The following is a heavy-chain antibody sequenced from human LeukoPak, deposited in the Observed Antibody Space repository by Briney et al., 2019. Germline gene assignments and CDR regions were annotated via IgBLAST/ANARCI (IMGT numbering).Heavy chain of an antibody. CDR1: GFTFSSYA. CDR2: ISSNGGST. CDR3: ARSSGEVALRRYFDY. V-gene: IGHV3-64*01. D-gene: IGHD5-12*01. J-gene: IGHJ4*02. Sequence: PGGSLRLSCAASGFTFSSYAMHWVRQAPGKGLEYVSAISSNGGSTYYANSVKGRFTISRDNSKNTLYLQMGSLRAEDMAVYYCARSSGEVALRRYFDYWGQGTLVTVSS.